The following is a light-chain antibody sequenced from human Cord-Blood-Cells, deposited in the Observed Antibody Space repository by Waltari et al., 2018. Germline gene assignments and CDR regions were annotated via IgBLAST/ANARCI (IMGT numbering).Light chain of an antibody. CDR1: NIGSKS. V-gene: IGLV3-21*04. J-gene: IGLJ3*02. CDR2: YDS. Sequence: SYVLTQPPSVSVAPGKTARITCGGNNIGSKSVHWYQQKPGQAPGLVIYYDSDQPSGIPERFSGSNSGNTATLTISRVEAGDEADYYCQVWDSSSDHRVFGGGTKRTVL. CDR3: QVWDSSSDHRV.